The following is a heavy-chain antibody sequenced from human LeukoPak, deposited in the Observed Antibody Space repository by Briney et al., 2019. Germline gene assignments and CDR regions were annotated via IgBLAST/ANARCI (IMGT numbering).Heavy chain of an antibody. CDR2: INPSGGST. J-gene: IGHJ4*02. CDR3: AIDGYYDSSGYSFDY. Sequence: ASVKVSCKASGYTFTSYYMHWVRQAPGQGLEWMGIINPSGGSTSYAQKFQGRVTITADKSTSTAYMELSSLRSEDTAVYYCAIDGYYDSSGYSFDYWGQGTLVTVSS. CDR1: GYTFTSYY. V-gene: IGHV1-46*01. D-gene: IGHD3-22*01.